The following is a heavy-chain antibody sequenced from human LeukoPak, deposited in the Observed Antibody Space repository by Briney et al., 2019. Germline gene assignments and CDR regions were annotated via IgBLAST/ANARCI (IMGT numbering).Heavy chain of an antibody. CDR3: AKDINRYDGNFDY. CDR1: GFTFSTYS. D-gene: IGHD4-23*01. CDR2: INSRGSYI. Sequence: PGGSLRLSCAASGFTFSTYSMNWVRQAPGKGLEWVSSINSRGSYIYYADSVKGRFTISRDNAKNSLFLQMNSLTAEDTAVYYCAKDINRYDGNFDYWGQGTLVTVSS. J-gene: IGHJ4*02. V-gene: IGHV3-21*01.